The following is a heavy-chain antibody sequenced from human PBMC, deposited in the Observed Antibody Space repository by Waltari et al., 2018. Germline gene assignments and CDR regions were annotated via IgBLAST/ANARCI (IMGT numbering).Heavy chain of an antibody. CDR1: GGSISSSSYS. V-gene: IGHV4-39*01. D-gene: IGHD6-19*01. J-gene: IGHJ4*02. CDR3: ASSYSSGWYSTFDY. Sequence: QLQLQESGPGLVKPSETLSLTCTVSGGSISSSSYSWGWIRQPPGKGLEWIGSIYYSGSTYYNPSLKSRVTISVDTSKNQFSLKLSSVTAADTAVYYCASSYSSGWYSTFDYWGQGTLVTVSS. CDR2: IYYSGST.